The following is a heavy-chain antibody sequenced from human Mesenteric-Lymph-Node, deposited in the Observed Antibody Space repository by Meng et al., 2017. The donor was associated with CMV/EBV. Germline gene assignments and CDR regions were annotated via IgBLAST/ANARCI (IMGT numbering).Heavy chain of an antibody. CDR2: ISGSGGST. V-gene: IGHV3-23*01. J-gene: IGHJ4*02. CDR1: GFNFNDYA. CDR3: AKDPHLSPYYFDY. Sequence: GESLKISCAASGFNFNDYAMHWVRQVPGKGLEWVSAISGSGGSTYYADSVKGRFTISRDNSKNTLYLQMNSLRADDTAVYYCAKDPHLSPYYFDYWGQGTLVTVSS.